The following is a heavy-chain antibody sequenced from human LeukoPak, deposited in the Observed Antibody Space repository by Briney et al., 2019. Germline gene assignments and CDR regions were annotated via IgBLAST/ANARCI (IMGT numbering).Heavy chain of an antibody. V-gene: IGHV4-38-2*02. CDR1: GYSISSGYY. D-gene: IGHD3-16*01. CDR3: AREKIGTGTVLGKDYYYMDV. CDR2: IYHSGST. J-gene: IGHJ6*03. Sequence: PSETLSLTCTVSGYSISSGYYWGWIRQPPGKGLEWIGSIYHSGSTYYNPSLKSRVTISVDTSKNKFSLKLSSVTAADTAMYYCAREKIGTGTVLGKDYYYMDVWGKGTTVTVSS.